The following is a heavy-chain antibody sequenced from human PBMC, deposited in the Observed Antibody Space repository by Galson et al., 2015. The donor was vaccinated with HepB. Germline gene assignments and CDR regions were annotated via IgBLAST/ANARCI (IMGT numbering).Heavy chain of an antibody. V-gene: IGHV3-49*03. CDR1: GFTFGDYA. CDR3: AREAAGLGGYFDY. Sequence: SLRLSCASSGFTFGDYAVNWFRQAPGKGLEWIGFIRRNTYGATTEYAASLKGRFSISRDDSENIAHLQMNSLQPEDTAVYFCAREAAGLGGYFDYWGRGTLVTVSS. J-gene: IGHJ4*02. CDR2: IRRNTYGATT. D-gene: IGHD6-13*01.